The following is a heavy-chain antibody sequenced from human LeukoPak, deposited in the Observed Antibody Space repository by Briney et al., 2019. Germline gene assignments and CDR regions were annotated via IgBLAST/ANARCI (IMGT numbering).Heavy chain of an antibody. CDR2: IDWDDDK. Sequence: SGPTLVNPTQTLTLTCTFSGFSLTTSGVCVTWIRQPPGKALEWLARIDWDDDKYYSASLKTRLTTSKDTSKNQVVLTMTNLDPVDTATFYCARALAVAGGSPFDYWGQGTLVTVSS. D-gene: IGHD6-19*01. V-gene: IGHV2-70*11. J-gene: IGHJ4*02. CDR1: GFSLTTSGVC. CDR3: ARALAVAGGSPFDY.